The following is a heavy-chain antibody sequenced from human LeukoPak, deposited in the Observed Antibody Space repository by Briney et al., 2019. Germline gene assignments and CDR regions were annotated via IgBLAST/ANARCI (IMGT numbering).Heavy chain of an antibody. Sequence: ASVKVSCKASGYTFTSYDINWVRQATGQGPEWMGWMNPNSGNTGYAQKFQGRVTMTRNTPISTAYMELSSLRSEDTAVYCARAGGGATHLQYWGQGTLVTVSS. J-gene: IGHJ4*02. CDR1: GYTFTSYD. CDR3: ARAGGGATHLQY. D-gene: IGHD1-26*01. CDR2: MNPNSGNT. V-gene: IGHV1-8*01.